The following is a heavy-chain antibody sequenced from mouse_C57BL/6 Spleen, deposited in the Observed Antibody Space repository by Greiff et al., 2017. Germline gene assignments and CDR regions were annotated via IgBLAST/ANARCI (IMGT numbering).Heavy chain of an antibody. J-gene: IGHJ4*01. Sequence: VHVKQSGAELVRPGASVKLSCTASGFNIKDYYMHWVKQRPEQGLEWIGRIDPEDGDTEYAPKFQGKATMTADTSSNTAYLQLSSLTSEDTAVYYCTTGYGSSYAMDYWGQGTSVTVSS. CDR2: IDPEDGDT. V-gene: IGHV14-1*01. CDR3: TTGYGSSYAMDY. CDR1: GFNIKDYY. D-gene: IGHD1-1*01.